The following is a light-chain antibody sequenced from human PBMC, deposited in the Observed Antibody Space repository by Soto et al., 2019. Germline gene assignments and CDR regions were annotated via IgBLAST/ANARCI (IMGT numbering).Light chain of an antibody. V-gene: IGKV1-39*01. CDR3: QQSYSAPRT. CDR2: AAS. Sequence: DIQMTQSPSSLSASVGDRVTITCRASQSISTYLNCLQKKPGKAPKLLIYAASSLQSGVPSRFSGSGSGTDFTLTISSLQPEDFATYYCQQSYSAPRTFGQGTKLEIK. J-gene: IGKJ2*02. CDR1: QSISTY.